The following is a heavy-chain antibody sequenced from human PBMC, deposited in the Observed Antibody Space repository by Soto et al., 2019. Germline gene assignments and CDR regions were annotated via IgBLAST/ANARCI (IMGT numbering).Heavy chain of an antibody. CDR2: ISSSGSTI. CDR3: ARRGPAAAGRYFFDS. V-gene: IGHV3-48*03. CDR1: GFIFSSYE. Sequence: EEQLVESGGGLLQPGGSLRLSCAASGFIFSSYEMTWVRQAPGKGLEWVSYISSSGSTIYYADSVKGRFTISRDNAKNSLYLQMNSLRAEDTAVYYCARRGPAAAGRYFFDSWGQGTLVTVSS. J-gene: IGHJ4*02. D-gene: IGHD6-13*01.